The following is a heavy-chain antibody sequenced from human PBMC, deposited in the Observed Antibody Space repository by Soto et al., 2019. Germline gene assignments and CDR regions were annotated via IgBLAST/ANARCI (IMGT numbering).Heavy chain of an antibody. J-gene: IGHJ4*02. V-gene: IGHV3-30-3*01. Sequence: QVQLVESGGGVVQPGRSLRLSCAASGFTFSSYAMHWVRQAPGKGLEWVAVISYDGSIKYYADSVKGRFTISRDNSKNTLYLQMNSLRAEDTAVYYCARGEGAIDYWGQGTLVTVSS. CDR2: ISYDGSIK. D-gene: IGHD1-26*01. CDR1: GFTFSSYA. CDR3: ARGEGAIDY.